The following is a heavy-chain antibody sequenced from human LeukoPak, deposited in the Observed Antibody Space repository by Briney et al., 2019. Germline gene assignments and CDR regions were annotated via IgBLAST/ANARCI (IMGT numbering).Heavy chain of an antibody. Sequence: SETLSLTCTVSGVSISSYYWSWIRQPAGKGLEWIGRIHTTGSTNYNPSLKSRVTMSVDTSKNHFSLNLSSVTAADTAVYYCAREEALGSGSFDYWGQGTLVTVSS. CDR2: IHTTGST. CDR1: GVSISSYY. V-gene: IGHV4-4*07. J-gene: IGHJ4*02. CDR3: AREEALGSGSFDY. D-gene: IGHD1-26*01.